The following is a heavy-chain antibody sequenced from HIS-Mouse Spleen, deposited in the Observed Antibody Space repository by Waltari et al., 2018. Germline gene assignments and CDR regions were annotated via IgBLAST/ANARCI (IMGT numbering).Heavy chain of an antibody. V-gene: IGHV4-39*07. J-gene: IGHJ2*01. CDR2: IYYSGST. D-gene: IGHD6-13*01. CDR3: AREIPYSSSWYDWYFDL. Sequence: QVQLQESGPGLVKPSETLSLTSTVPGYSISSSSYHWGWIRQPPGKGLEWIGRIYYSGSTYYNPSLKSRVTISVDTSKNQFSLKLSSVTAADTAVYYCAREIPYSSSWYDWYFDLWGRGTLVTVSS. CDR1: GYSISSSSYH.